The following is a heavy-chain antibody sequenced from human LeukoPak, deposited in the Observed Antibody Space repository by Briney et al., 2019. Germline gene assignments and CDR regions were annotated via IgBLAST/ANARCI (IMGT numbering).Heavy chain of an antibody. Sequence: GGSLRLSCAASGFTFSSYGMHWVRQAPGKGLEWVAFIRYDGSSKYYADSVKGRFTISRDNSKNTLYLQMNSLRAEDTAVYYCAKGESRPKYYFDYWGQGTLVTVSS. J-gene: IGHJ4*02. D-gene: IGHD3-10*01. V-gene: IGHV3-30*02. CDR1: GFTFSSYG. CDR2: IRYDGSSK. CDR3: AKGESRPKYYFDY.